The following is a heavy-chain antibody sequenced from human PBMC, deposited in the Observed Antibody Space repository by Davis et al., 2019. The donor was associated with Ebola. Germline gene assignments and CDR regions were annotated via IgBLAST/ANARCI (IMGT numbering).Heavy chain of an antibody. CDR3: ATESVWFDP. Sequence: PGGSLRLSCAASGFTFSSYGMHWVRQAPGKGLEWVAVISYDGSNKYYADSVKGRFTISRDNSKNTLYLQMNSLRAEDTAVYYCATESVWFDPWGQGTLVTVSS. J-gene: IGHJ5*02. V-gene: IGHV3-30*03. CDR2: ISYDGSNK. CDR1: GFTFSSYG.